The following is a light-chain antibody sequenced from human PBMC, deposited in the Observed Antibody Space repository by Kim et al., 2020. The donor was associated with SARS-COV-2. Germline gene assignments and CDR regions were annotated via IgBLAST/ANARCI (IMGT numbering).Light chain of an antibody. Sequence: QSALTQPPSASGSPGQSVTLSCTGTYSDIGRYDYVSWYQNHPGRAPKLIIYEVSRRPSGVPDRFSGSKSGNTASLTVSGLRAEDEADYYCSSYTDSNTLMFGGGTKLTVL. CDR2: EVS. CDR3: SSYTDSNTLM. CDR1: YSDIGRYDY. V-gene: IGLV2-8*01. J-gene: IGLJ3*02.